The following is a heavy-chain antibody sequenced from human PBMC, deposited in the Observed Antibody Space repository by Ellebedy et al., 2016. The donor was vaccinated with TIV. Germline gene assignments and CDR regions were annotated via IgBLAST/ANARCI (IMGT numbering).Heavy chain of an antibody. V-gene: IGHV4-59*08. Sequence: MPSETLSLTCTVSGGSISSYYWSWIRQPPGKGLEWIGYIYYSGSTNYNPSLKSRVTISVDTSKNQFSLKLSSVTAADTAVYYCARYVSGSSTIMNWFDPWGQGTLVTVSS. D-gene: IGHD2-2*01. CDR3: ARYVSGSSTIMNWFDP. CDR1: GGSISSYY. J-gene: IGHJ5*02. CDR2: IYYSGST.